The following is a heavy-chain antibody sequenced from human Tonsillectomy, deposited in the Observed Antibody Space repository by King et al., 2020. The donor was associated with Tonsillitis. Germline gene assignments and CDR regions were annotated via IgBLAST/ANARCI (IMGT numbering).Heavy chain of an antibody. D-gene: IGHD3-22*01. CDR2: ISASGSST. V-gene: IGHV3-11*01. CDR1: GFVFGDYY. CDR3: ARRRYYYDSDFDY. Sequence: QLVQSGGGLVKPGGSLTLSCAASGFVFGDYYMSWIRQAPGEGLEWLSYISASGSSTNYAASVKGRFTISRDNAKKSLYLHMDSLRAEDTAVYYCARRRYYYDSDFDYWGQGTLVTVSS. J-gene: IGHJ4*02.